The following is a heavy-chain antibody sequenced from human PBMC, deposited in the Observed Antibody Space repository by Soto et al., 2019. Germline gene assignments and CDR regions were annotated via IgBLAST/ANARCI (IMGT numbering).Heavy chain of an antibody. J-gene: IGHJ1*01. V-gene: IGHV1-69*01. CDR3: AKDPRSITGTTSSEDFQH. Sequence: QAQLMQSGAEMKKPGSSVKVSCKASGGTFSGYDLSWVRQAPGQGLEWMGGIIPVLGIKNYAQKFQDRITIAADESTGTAALDLRDLKSEDTAIYYCAKDPRSITGTTSSEDFQHWGPGTLVTVSS. CDR2: IIPVLGIK. D-gene: IGHD1-20*01. CDR1: GGTFSGYD.